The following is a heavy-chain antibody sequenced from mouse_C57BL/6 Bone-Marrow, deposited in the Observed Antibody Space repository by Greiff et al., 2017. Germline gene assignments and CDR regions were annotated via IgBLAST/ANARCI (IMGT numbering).Heavy chain of an antibody. V-gene: IGHV1-19*01. CDR3: ARRNYGSSYVGY. CDR1: GYTFTDYY. D-gene: IGHD1-1*01. CDR2: INPYNGGT. J-gene: IGHJ2*01. Sequence: VQLQQSGPVLVKPGASVKMSCKASGYTFTDYYMNWVKQSHGKSLEWIGVINPYNGGTSYNQKFKGKATLTVDKSSSTAYMELNSLTSEDSAVYYCARRNYGSSYVGYWGQGTTLTVSS.